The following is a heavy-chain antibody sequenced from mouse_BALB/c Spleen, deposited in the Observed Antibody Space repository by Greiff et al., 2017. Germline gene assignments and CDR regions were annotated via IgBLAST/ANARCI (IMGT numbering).Heavy chain of an antibody. CDR1: GFTFSRYW. CDR2: IRLKFDKNAT. CDR3: TVHGYYDAMDY. Sequence: EVKLMESGGGLVQPGGSMKLSCVASGFTFSRYWMSWVRQSPEKGLEWVAEIRLKFDKNATHYAESVKGKFTISRDDSKSRLYLQMNSLRAEDTGIYYCTVHGYYDAMDYWGQGTSVTVSS. V-gene: IGHV6-6*02. J-gene: IGHJ4*01. D-gene: IGHD2-2*01.